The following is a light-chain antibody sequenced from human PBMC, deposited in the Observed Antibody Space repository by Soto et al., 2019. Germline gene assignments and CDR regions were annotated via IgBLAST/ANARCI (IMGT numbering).Light chain of an antibody. CDR1: QSVSSSY. CDR2: GES. J-gene: IGKJ5*01. CDR3: PQYGSSHT. V-gene: IGKV3-20*01. Sequence: IVLTQSPGSLSLSPGERATLSCRSSQSVSSSYLAWYQQKPGQAPRLLIYGESSRATGIPDRFSGSGSGTDFTLTISRLEPEDFAVYYCPQYGSSHTFGPGTRLEIK.